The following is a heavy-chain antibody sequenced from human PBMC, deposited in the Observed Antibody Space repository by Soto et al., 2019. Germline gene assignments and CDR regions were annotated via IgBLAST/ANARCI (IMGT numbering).Heavy chain of an antibody. Sequence: PGGSLRLSCAASGFTFSSYGMHWVRQAPGKGLEWVAVISYDGSNKYYANSVKGRFTVSRDNSKTTLYLQMGSLRTEDMAVYYCARRGGYNCDYWGQGTLVTVSS. D-gene: IGHD6-25*01. CDR2: ISYDGSNK. J-gene: IGHJ4*02. CDR3: ARRGGYNCDY. CDR1: GFTFSSYG. V-gene: IGHV3-30*03.